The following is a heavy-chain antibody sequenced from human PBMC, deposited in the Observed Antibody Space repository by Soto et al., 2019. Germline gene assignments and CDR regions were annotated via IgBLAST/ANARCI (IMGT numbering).Heavy chain of an antibody. V-gene: IGHV3-30-3*01. CDR3: ARDQGGYSYDYYFDY. CDR2: ISYDGSNK. Sequence: PGGSLRLSCAASGFTFSSYAMHWVRQAPGKGLEWVAVISYDGSNKYYADSVKGRFTISRDNSKNTLYLQMNSLRAEDTAVYYCARDQGGYSYDYYFDYWGQGTLVTVSS. CDR1: GFTFSSYA. J-gene: IGHJ4*02. D-gene: IGHD5-18*01.